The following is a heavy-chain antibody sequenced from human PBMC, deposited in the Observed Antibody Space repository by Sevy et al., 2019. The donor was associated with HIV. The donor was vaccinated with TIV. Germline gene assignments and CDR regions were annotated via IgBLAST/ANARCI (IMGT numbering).Heavy chain of an antibody. D-gene: IGHD2-2*01. CDR1: GFTFSSYW. Sequence: GGSLRLSCAASGFTFSSYWMSWVRQAPGKGLEWVVNIKQDGSEKYYVDSVKGRFTISRDNAKNSLYLQMNSLRAEDTAVYYCAREISLHCSSTSCYEDYWGQGTLVTVSS. V-gene: IGHV3-7*01. CDR2: IKQDGSEK. J-gene: IGHJ4*02. CDR3: AREISLHCSSTSCYEDY.